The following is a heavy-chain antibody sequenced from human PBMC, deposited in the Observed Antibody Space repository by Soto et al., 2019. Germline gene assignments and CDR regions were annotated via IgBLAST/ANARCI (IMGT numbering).Heavy chain of an antibody. CDR1: GFSVSSQY. V-gene: IGHV3-66*01. J-gene: IGHJ5*02. CDR3: ARDGRYGGYDRGWFDT. CDR2: IWSDGST. D-gene: IGHD5-12*01. Sequence: GGSLRLSCAASGFSVSSQYMSWVRQAPGKGLEWVSLIWSDGSTSYADPVKGRFTISRDNSKNTLYLQMNSLRVEDMAVYYCARDGRYGGYDRGWFDTWGQGTLLTVSS.